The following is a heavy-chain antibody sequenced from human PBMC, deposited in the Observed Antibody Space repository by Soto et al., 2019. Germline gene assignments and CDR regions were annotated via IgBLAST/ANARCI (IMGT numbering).Heavy chain of an antibody. Sequence: GGSLRLSCAASGFTFSDHYMDWVRQAPGKGLEWVGRTRNKANSYTTEYAASVKGRFTISRDDSKNSLYLQMNSLKTEDTAVYYCARGNGDYAFDYWGQGTLVTVSS. J-gene: IGHJ4*02. CDR2: TRNKANSYTT. V-gene: IGHV3-72*01. CDR1: GFTFSDHY. D-gene: IGHD4-17*01. CDR3: ARGNGDYAFDY.